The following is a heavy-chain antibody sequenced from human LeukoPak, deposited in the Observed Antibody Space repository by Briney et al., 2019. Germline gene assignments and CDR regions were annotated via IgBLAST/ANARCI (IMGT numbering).Heavy chain of an antibody. CDR1: GYTFTSYA. CDR2: SSAYNGNT. J-gene: IGHJ4*02. Sequence: ASVKVSCKASGYTFTSYAISWVRQAPGQGLEWMGWSSAYNGNTNYAQNLQGRVTMTTDTSTSTAYMELRSLRSDDTAVYYCARSVISMVALDYWGQGTLVTVSS. CDR3: ARSVISMVALDY. D-gene: IGHD3-10*01. V-gene: IGHV1-18*01.